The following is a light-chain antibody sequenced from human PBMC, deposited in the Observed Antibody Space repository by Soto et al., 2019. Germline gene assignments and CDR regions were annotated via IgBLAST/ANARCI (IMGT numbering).Light chain of an antibody. Sequence: QSALTQPASVSGSTGESITISCTGTSSDVGSYNLVSWHQQHPGKAPKLMIYEGSKRPSGVSHRFSGSKSGNTASLTISGLQAEDEADYYCCSYAVGSTLVFSGGIKLTVL. CDR2: EGS. J-gene: IGLJ2*01. V-gene: IGLV2-23*01. CDR1: SSDVGSYNL. CDR3: CSYAVGSTLV.